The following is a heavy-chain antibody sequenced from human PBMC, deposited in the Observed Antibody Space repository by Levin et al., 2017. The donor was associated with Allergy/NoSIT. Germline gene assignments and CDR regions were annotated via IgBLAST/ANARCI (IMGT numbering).Heavy chain of an antibody. CDR2: ITTSSSYI. Sequence: GESLKISCAASGFTFTDYTLNWVRQAPGKGLEWVSSITTSSSYIYYADSAKGRFTISRDNAKNSPYLQMNSLRAEDTAVYYCATVGGYDFDYFDYWGQGTLVTVSS. J-gene: IGHJ4*02. CDR3: ATVGGYDFDYFDY. V-gene: IGHV3-21*01. D-gene: IGHD5-12*01. CDR1: GFTFTDYT.